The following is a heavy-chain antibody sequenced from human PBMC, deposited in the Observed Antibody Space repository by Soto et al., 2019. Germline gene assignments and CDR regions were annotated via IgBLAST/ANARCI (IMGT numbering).Heavy chain of an antibody. Sequence: PGGSLRLSCAASGFTFSSYGMHWVRQAPGKGLEWVAVIWYDGSNKYYADSVKGRFTISRDNSKNTLYLQMNSLRAEDTAVYYCAREGITMGRGVTYYYYYMDCWGKGTTVNVSS. CDR1: GFTFSSYG. V-gene: IGHV3-33*01. D-gene: IGHD3-10*01. J-gene: IGHJ6*03. CDR3: AREGITMGRGVTYYYYYMDC. CDR2: IWYDGSNK.